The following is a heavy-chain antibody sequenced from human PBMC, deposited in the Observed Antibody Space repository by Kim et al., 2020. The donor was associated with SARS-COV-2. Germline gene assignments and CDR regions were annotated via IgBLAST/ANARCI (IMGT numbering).Heavy chain of an antibody. J-gene: IGHJ4*02. CDR1: GFALSSRW. CDR2: IKSDGTDT. D-gene: IGHD4-17*01. V-gene: IGHV3-74*01. CDR3: VRDRGDYPTYFDS. Sequence: GGSLRLFCAASGFALSSRWMHWVRQPPGKGLVWVSRIKSDGTDTSYADSVKGRFTISRDNAKNTVFLQMDSLRVEDTAVYHCVRDRGDYPTYFDSCGTRTLVAVSS.